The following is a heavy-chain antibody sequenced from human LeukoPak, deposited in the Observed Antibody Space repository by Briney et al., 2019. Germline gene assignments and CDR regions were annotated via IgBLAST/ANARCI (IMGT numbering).Heavy chain of an antibody. CDR1: GFTVSNNY. CDR2: IYSGGST. J-gene: IGHJ4*02. V-gene: IGHV3-53*01. D-gene: IGHD1-1*01. Sequence: GGSLRLSCAASGFTVSNNYISWVRQAPGKGLEWVSVIYSGGSTKYADSVKARFTICRDNSKNTVYLQMNSLRADDTAVYYWARTTLDNWGQGTLVTVSS. CDR3: ARTTLDN.